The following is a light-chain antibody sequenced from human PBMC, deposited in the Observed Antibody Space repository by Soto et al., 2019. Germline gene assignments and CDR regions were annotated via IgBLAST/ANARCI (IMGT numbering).Light chain of an antibody. V-gene: IGKV3-15*01. CDR1: HSVNSH. Sequence: EVMLTQSPATLSVSTGERVTFSCRTSHSVNSHVAWYQQKPGQAPRLLLYGASTRATGIPVRFSGSGFGTEFTLTISSLQSEDFAVYYCQQYKNWPLFGQGTRLEIK. CDR3: QQYKNWPL. CDR2: GAS. J-gene: IGKJ5*01.